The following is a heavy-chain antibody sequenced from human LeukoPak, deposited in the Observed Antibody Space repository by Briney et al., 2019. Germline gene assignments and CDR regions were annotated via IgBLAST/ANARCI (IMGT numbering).Heavy chain of an antibody. V-gene: IGHV7-4-1*02. CDR3: ARSPQDGLGYYYYAMDV. CDR1: GYTFTNFA. Sequence: ASVKVSCKASGYTFTNFAINWVRQAPGQGPEWMGWINTNTGNPTFAQGFTGRFVFSLDTSVSTAYLQISSLKAEDTAVYYCARSPQDGLGYYYYAMDVWGQGTTVTVSS. J-gene: IGHJ6*02. D-gene: IGHD3-10*01. CDR2: INTNTGNP.